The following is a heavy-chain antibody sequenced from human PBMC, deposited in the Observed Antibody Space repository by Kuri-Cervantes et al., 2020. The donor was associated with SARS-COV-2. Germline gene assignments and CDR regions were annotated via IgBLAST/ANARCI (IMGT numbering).Heavy chain of an antibody. Sequence: ASVKVSCKVSGHTLTELSMHWVRQAPGKGLEWMRGFDPEDGETIYAQKFQGRVTMTEDTSTDTAYMELSSLRSEDTAVYYCATHRSLRFLEWFRYWGQGTLVTVSS. CDR1: GHTLTELS. CDR3: ATHRSLRFLEWFRY. V-gene: IGHV1-24*01. J-gene: IGHJ4*02. D-gene: IGHD3-3*01. CDR2: FDPEDGET.